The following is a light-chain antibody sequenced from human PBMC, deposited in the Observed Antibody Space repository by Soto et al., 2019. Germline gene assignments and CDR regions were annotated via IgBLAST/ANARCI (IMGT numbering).Light chain of an antibody. Sequence: EIVLTQSPATLSLSPGERATLSCRASQSVSSYLAWYQQKPGQAPRLLIYDASNRATGIPARFSGSGSGTDFTLTISSLDPEDFAVYYSPQRSNWSITFGQGTRLEI. V-gene: IGKV3-11*01. CDR3: PQRSNWSIT. J-gene: IGKJ5*01. CDR2: DAS. CDR1: QSVSSY.